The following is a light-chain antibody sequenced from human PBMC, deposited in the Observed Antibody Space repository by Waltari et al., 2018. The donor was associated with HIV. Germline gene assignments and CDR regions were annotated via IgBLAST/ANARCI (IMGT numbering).Light chain of an antibody. V-gene: IGKV2D-29*01. CDR3: MQTVQLSWT. Sequence: DIVMTQTPLSLSVTPGQPASISCKSSQSLLHSDGKTYLYWYLQRPGQPTQPLMYEVSTRFAGVPDRFSGSGSGTDFTLRISRVEAEDVGVYYCMQTVQLSWTFGQGTKVQIK. J-gene: IGKJ1*01. CDR1: QSLLHSDGKTY. CDR2: EVS.